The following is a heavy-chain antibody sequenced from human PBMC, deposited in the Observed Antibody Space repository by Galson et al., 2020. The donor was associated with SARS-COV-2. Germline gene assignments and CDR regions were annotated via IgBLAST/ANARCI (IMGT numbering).Heavy chain of an antibody. V-gene: IGHV3-9*01. Sequence: SLKISCAASGFTFEDYCMHWVRQAPGKGLEWVSSITWNSGTLGYAESVKGRFIISRDNAKNSLYLEMNSLRADDTALYFCAKGGMYFGSNNYFDPWGQGTLVIVSS. J-gene: IGHJ5*02. CDR1: GFTFEDYC. D-gene: IGHD2-8*01. CDR3: AKGGMYFGSNNYFDP. CDR2: ITWNSGTL.